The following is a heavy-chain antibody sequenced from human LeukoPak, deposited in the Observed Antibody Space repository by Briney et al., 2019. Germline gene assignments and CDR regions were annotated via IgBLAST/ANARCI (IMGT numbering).Heavy chain of an antibody. CDR2: INPDDKST. V-gene: IGHV3-74*01. J-gene: IGHJ3*02. Sequence: GGSLRLSCAASGFTFRKYWLHWVRQAPGKGLVWVSRINPDDKSTSYADSVKGRFTISRDNAKSTLYLQMNSLRAEDTAVYYCLTIVETTIDAFDIWGQGTMVTVSS. D-gene: IGHD1-26*01. CDR1: GFTFRKYW. CDR3: LTIVETTIDAFDI.